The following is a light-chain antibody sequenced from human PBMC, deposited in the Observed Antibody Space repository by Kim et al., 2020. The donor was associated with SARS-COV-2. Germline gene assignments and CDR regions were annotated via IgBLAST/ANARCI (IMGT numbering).Light chain of an antibody. CDR3: QQSYHTPYT. CDR1: QTISFY. CDR2: AAS. Sequence: DIQMTQSPSSLSASVGDRVTITCRASQTISFYLNWYQQKPGKAPNLLIYAASSLQSGVPSRFSGVGSETDFTLTISSLQPEDFATYFCQQSYHTPYTFGQGTKLEI. J-gene: IGKJ2*01. V-gene: IGKV1-39*01.